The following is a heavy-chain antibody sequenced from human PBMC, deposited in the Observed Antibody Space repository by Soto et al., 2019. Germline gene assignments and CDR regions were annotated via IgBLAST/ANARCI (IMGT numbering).Heavy chain of an antibody. V-gene: IGHV1-46*01. Sequence: ASVKVSCKASGYTFTSYYMHWVRQAPGQGLEWMGIINPSGGSTSYAQKFQGRVTMTRDTSTSTVYMELSSPRSEDTAVYYCARAQVPNYYDSSGPAEYFQHWGQGTLVTVSS. J-gene: IGHJ1*01. CDR1: GYTFTSYY. CDR3: ARAQVPNYYDSSGPAEYFQH. D-gene: IGHD3-22*01. CDR2: INPSGGST.